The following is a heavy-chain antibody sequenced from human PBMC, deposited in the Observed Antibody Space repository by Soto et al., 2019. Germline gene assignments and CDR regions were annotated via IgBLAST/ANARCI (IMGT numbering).Heavy chain of an antibody. D-gene: IGHD4-17*01. CDR3: ARDKGHYGAFSIFDY. J-gene: IGHJ4*02. CDR2: IWYDGSNK. V-gene: IGHV3-33*01. Sequence: QVQLVESGGGVVQPGRSLRLSCAASGFTFSSYGMHWVRQAPGKGLEWVAVIWYDGSNKYYADSVKGRFTISRDNSKNTLYMQMNSLRAEDTAVYYCARDKGHYGAFSIFDYWGQGTLVTVSS. CDR1: GFTFSSYG.